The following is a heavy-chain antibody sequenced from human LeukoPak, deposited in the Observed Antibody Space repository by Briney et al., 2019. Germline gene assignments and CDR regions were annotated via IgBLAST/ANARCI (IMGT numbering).Heavy chain of an antibody. V-gene: IGHV5-10-1*01. CDR3: ARTRGYSYGPPFDF. D-gene: IGHD5-18*01. CDR1: GYSFTNYW. Sequence: GESLKISCRGSGYSFTNYWITWVRQMPGKGLEWMGRIDPSDSYTNYSPSFQGHVTISADKSITIAYLQWSSLKASDTAMYYCARTRGYSYGPPFDFWGQGTLVTASS. CDR2: IDPSDSYT. J-gene: IGHJ4*02.